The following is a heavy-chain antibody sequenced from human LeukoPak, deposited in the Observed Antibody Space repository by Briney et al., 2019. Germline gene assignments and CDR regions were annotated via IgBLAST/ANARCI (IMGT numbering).Heavy chain of an antibody. D-gene: IGHD3-22*01. Sequence: GGSLRLSCAASGFSFSTYGMSWVRQTPERGLEWVSRVSASGGRTYYADSVKGRFTISRDNSKNTMSLQMNNLRAEDTAVYYCVREIIIRDSTGYPMDVWGKGTTVTVSS. J-gene: IGHJ6*04. CDR2: VSASGGRT. CDR3: VREIIIRDSTGYPMDV. V-gene: IGHV3-23*01. CDR1: GFSFSTYG.